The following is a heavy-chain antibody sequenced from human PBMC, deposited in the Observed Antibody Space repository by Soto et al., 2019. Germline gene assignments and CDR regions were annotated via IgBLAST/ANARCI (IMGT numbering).Heavy chain of an antibody. Sequence: ASVKVSCKASGYTFTSYDINWVRQATGQGLEWMGWMNPNSGNTGYAQKFQGRVTMTRNTSISTAYMELSSLRSEDTAVYYCARKLGNIVAYYYYYYGMDVWGQGTTVTVSS. D-gene: IGHD5-12*01. CDR1: GYTFTSYD. V-gene: IGHV1-8*01. J-gene: IGHJ6*02. CDR2: MNPNSGNT. CDR3: ARKLGNIVAYYYYYYGMDV.